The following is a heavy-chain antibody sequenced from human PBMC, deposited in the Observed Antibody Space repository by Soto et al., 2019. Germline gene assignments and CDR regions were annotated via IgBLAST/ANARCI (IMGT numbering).Heavy chain of an antibody. Sequence: QMQLVESGGGLVEPGGSLRLSCEASGFTFSHHYMSWIRQAPGKGLEWVSYISRSGTTIYYADSVRGRFTISRDNSKNSLYLQMDSLRAGDTAMYYCGRDPELWDENVATRPSTYYYGMDVWGQGTTVTVSS. J-gene: IGHJ6*02. CDR2: ISRSGTTI. CDR3: GRDPELWDENVATRPSTYYYGMDV. V-gene: IGHV3-11*01. D-gene: IGHD5-18*01. CDR1: GFTFSHHY.